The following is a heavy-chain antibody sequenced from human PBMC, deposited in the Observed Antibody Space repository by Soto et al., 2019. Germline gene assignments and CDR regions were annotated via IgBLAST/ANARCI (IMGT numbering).Heavy chain of an antibody. CDR2: TRSKAKSYTT. CDR3: ARGGKDHLTHYFIDY. Sequence: EVELVESGGGLVQPGGSLRVSCVVSGFTLSEYSMDWVRQAPGKGLEWIGRTRSKAKSYTTEYAASVRGRFIISRDDSGSSLYLQMNSLETDDTAVYYCARGGKDHLTHYFIDYWGQGTLVTVSS. V-gene: IGHV3-72*01. J-gene: IGHJ4*02. CDR1: GFTLSEYS. D-gene: IGHD3-10*01.